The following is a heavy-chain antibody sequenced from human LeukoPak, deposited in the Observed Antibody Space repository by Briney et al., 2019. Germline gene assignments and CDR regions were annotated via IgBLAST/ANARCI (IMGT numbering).Heavy chain of an antibody. J-gene: IGHJ3*02. V-gene: IGHV1-2*02. CDR1: GYTFTGYY. D-gene: IGHD2-2*01. CDR2: INPNSGGT. CDR3: ARDLVPATSDAFDI. Sequence: ASVKVSCKASGYTFTGYYMHWVRQAPGRGLEWMGWINPNSGGTNYAQKFQGRVTMTRDTSISTAYMELSRLRSDDTAVYYCARDLVPATSDAFDIWGQGTMVTVSS.